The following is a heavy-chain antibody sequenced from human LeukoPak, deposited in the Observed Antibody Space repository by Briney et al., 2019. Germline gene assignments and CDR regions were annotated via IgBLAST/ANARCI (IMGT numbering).Heavy chain of an antibody. CDR3: ARDFHFYDFWSGYYPYYYYYMDV. D-gene: IGHD3-3*01. CDR1: GFTFDDYG. Sequence: GGSLRLSCAASGFTFDDYGMSWVRQAPGKGLEWVSSISSSSSYIYYADSVKGRFTISRDNAKNSLYLQMNNLRAEDTAVYYCARDFHFYDFWSGYYPYYYYYMDVWGKGTTVTVSS. J-gene: IGHJ6*03. V-gene: IGHV3-21*01. CDR2: ISSSSSYI.